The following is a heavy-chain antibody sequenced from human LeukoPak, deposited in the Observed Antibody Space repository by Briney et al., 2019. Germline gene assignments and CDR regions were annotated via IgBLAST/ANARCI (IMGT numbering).Heavy chain of an antibody. J-gene: IGHJ4*02. V-gene: IGHV4-59*01. CDR2: IYYSGST. CDR3: ARGSFYGSGPH. D-gene: IGHD3-10*01. Sequence: SGPTLVKPSETLSLTCTVSGGSISSYYWSWIRQPPGKGLEWIGYIYYSGSTNYNPSLKSRVTISVDTSKNQFSLKLSSVTAADTAVYYCARGSFYGSGPHWGQGTLVTVSS. CDR1: GGSISSYY.